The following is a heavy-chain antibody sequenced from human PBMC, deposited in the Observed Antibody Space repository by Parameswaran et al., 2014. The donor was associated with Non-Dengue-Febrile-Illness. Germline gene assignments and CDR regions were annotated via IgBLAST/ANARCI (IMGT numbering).Heavy chain of an antibody. CDR3: ARTFKDIVLMVYAMSY. J-gene: IGHJ4*02. V-gene: IGHV1-2*02. Sequence: APREGLEWMGWINPNSGGTNYAQKFQGRVTMTRDTSISTAYMELSRLRSDDTAVYYCARTFKDIVLMVYAMSYWGQGTLVTVSS. D-gene: IGHD2-8*01. CDR2: INPNSGGT.